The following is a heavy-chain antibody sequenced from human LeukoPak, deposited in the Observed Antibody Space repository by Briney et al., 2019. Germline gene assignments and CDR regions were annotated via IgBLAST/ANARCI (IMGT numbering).Heavy chain of an antibody. V-gene: IGHV1-8*01. CDR1: GYPFTDYD. Sequence: ASAKVSCKASGYPFTDYDINWVRQAPGQGLEWMGWMNPNSGYTGNAQKFQGRLTMTRNTSISTAYMELSSLRFEDTAVYYCARVAAATSNRPFDYWGQGTLVTVSS. J-gene: IGHJ4*02. D-gene: IGHD6-13*01. CDR2: MNPNSGYT. CDR3: ARVAAATSNRPFDY.